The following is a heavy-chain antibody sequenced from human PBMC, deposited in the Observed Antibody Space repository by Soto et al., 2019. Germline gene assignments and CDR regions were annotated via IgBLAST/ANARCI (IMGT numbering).Heavy chain of an antibody. CDR2: INAGNGNT. V-gene: IGHV1-3*01. CDR3: ARDPNDSSAYYHHYYYGMDV. J-gene: IGHJ6*02. Sequence: ASVKVSCKASGYTFTSYGIHWVRQAPGQRLEWTGWINAGNGNTKYSEKFQGRVTITRDTSASTAYLELSSLRPEDTAVYYCARDPNDSSAYYHHYYYGMDVWGQGTTVTVSS. CDR1: GYTFTSYG. D-gene: IGHD3-22*01.